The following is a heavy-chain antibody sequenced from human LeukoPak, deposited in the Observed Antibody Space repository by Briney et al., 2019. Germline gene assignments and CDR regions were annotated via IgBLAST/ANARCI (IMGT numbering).Heavy chain of an antibody. V-gene: IGHV3-30*18. Sequence: GRSLRLSCAASGFTFSSYGMHWVRQAPGKGLEWVAVVSYDGSNKYYADSVKGRFTISRDNSKNTLYLQMNSLRAEDTAVYYCAKDLTEYSSRYGGLDYWGQGTLVTVSS. CDR3: AKDLTEYSSRYGGLDY. CDR1: GFTFSSYG. D-gene: IGHD6-13*01. J-gene: IGHJ4*02. CDR2: VSYDGSNK.